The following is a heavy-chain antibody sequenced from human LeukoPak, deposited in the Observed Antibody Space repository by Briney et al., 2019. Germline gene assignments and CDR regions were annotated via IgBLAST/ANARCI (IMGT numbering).Heavy chain of an antibody. CDR3: ARPETQYSSGLDGFDI. CDR1: GFTLSTYW. Sequence: GGSLRLSCAASGFTLSTYWMHWVRQAPGKGLVWVSRINSDGSRTTYADSVKGRFTISRDNAKNTLYLQMNSLRTEDTAVYYCARPETQYSSGLDGFDIWGQGTMVTVSS. D-gene: IGHD6-19*01. J-gene: IGHJ3*02. V-gene: IGHV3-74*01. CDR2: INSDGSRT.